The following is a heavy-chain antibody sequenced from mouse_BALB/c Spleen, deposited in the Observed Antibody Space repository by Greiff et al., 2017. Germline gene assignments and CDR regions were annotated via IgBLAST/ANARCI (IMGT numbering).Heavy chain of an antibody. Sequence: QVQLQQPGAELVKPGASVKLSCKASGYTFTSYWMHWVKQRPGQGLEWIGEINPSNGRTNYNEKFKSKATLTVDKSSSTAYMQLSSLTSEDSAIYYCARIGYDYDGDYWGQGTTLTVSS. D-gene: IGHD2-4*01. J-gene: IGHJ2*01. V-gene: IGHV1S81*02. CDR3: ARIGYDYDGDY. CDR1: GYTFTSYW. CDR2: INPSNGRT.